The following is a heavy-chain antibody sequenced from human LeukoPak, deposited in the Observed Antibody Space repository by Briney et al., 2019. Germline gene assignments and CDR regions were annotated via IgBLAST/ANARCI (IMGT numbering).Heavy chain of an antibody. Sequence: KPSETLSLTCAVYGGSFSGYYWSWIRQPPGKGLEWIGEINHSGSTNYNPSLKSRVTISVDTSKNQFSLKLSSVTAADTAVYYCARFPRWWDPFDYWGQGTLVTVSS. CDR1: GGSFSGYY. CDR3: ARFPRWWDPFDY. J-gene: IGHJ4*02. CDR2: INHSGST. D-gene: IGHD1-26*01. V-gene: IGHV4-34*01.